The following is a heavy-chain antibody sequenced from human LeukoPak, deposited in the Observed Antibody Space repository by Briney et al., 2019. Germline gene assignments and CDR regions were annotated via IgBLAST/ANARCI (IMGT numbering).Heavy chain of an antibody. D-gene: IGHD3-10*01. Sequence: GGSLRLSCAASGFTFSRYDMHWVRQAPGKGLEYVSGVSSNGDRTYYAKSVKGRFTISRDNSKNTLYLQMGSLRAEDMAVYYCAGGSGTFSPDYWGQGTLVTVSS. CDR1: GFTFSRYD. V-gene: IGHV3-64*01. CDR2: VSSNGDRT. J-gene: IGHJ4*02. CDR3: AGGSGTFSPDY.